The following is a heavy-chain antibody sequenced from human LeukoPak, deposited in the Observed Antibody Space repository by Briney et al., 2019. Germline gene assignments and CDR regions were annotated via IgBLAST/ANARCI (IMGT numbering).Heavy chain of an antibody. V-gene: IGHV3-30*02. CDR2: IWYDGSNK. D-gene: IGHD4/OR15-4a*01. Sequence: PGGSLRLSCAASGFTFSSYGMHWVRQAPGKGLEWVAVIWYDGSNKYYADSVKGRFTISRDNSKNTLYLQMNSLRAEDTAVYYCAKNPYGGYYYYGMDVWGQGTTVTVSS. CDR1: GFTFSSYG. CDR3: AKNPYGGYYYYGMDV. J-gene: IGHJ6*02.